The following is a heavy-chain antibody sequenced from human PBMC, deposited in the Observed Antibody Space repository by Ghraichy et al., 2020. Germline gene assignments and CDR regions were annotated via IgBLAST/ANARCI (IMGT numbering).Heavy chain of an antibody. D-gene: IGHD3-9*01. V-gene: IGHV4-34*01. CDR3: ARGKLTIFSSFSRYYYGMDV. CDR1: GGSFSGYY. CDR2: INHSGST. Sequence: TLSLTCAVYGGSFSGYYWSWIRQPPGKGLEWIGEINHSGSTNYNPSLKSRVTISVDTSKNQFSLKLSSVTAADTAVYYCARGKLTIFSSFSRYYYGMDVWGQGTTVTVSS. J-gene: IGHJ6*02.